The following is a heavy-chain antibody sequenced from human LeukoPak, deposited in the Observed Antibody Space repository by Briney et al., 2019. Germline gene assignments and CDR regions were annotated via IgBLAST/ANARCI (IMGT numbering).Heavy chain of an antibody. CDR2: ISAYNGNT. J-gene: IGHJ6*03. D-gene: IGHD6-13*01. V-gene: IGHV1-18*01. CDR3: ARGRPEAADYFYFYMDV. CDR1: GYTFTSYG. Sequence: ASVKVSCKASGYTFTSYGISWVRQAPGQGLEWMGWISAYNGNTNYAQKLQGRVTMTTDTSTSTAYMELRSLRSDDTAVYYCARGRPEAADYFYFYMDVWGKGTTVIISS.